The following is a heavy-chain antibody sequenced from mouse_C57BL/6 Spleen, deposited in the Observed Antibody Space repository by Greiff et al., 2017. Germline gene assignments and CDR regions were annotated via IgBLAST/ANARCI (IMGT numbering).Heavy chain of an antibody. CDR3: ARKGLYSNYGGFAY. Sequence: QVQLQQPGAELVKPGASVKLSCKASGYTFTSYWMQWVKQRPGQGLEWIGEIDPSDSYTNYNQKFKGKATLTVDQSSSTAYMQRSILTSEDSAVYYCARKGLYSNYGGFAYWGQGTLVTVSA. CDR1: GYTFTSYW. D-gene: IGHD2-5*01. V-gene: IGHV1-50*01. J-gene: IGHJ3*01. CDR2: IDPSDSYT.